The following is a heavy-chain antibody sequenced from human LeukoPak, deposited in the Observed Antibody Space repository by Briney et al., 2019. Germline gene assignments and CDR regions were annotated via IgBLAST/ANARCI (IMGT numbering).Heavy chain of an antibody. D-gene: IGHD3-22*01. CDR3: ARDYYDSSGLDY. Sequence: GGSLRLSCVASGFTFSSYAMSWVRQAPGKGLEWVSDISGSGGSTYYADSVKGRFTISRDNSKNTLYLQMNSLRAKDTAVYYCARDYYDSSGLDYWGQGTLVTVSS. V-gene: IGHV3-23*01. J-gene: IGHJ4*02. CDR2: ISGSGGST. CDR1: GFTFSSYA.